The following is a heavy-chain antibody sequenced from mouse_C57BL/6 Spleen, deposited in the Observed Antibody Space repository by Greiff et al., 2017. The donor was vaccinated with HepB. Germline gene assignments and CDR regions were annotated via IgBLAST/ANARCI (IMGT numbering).Heavy chain of an antibody. CDR3: ARHEERDYYYGSSPWFAY. D-gene: IGHD1-1*01. Sequence: LVESGAELVKPGASVKLSCKASGYTFTEYTIHWVKQRSGQGLEWIGWFYPGSGSIKYNEKFKDKATLTADKSSSTVYMELSRLTSEDSAVYFCARHEERDYYYGSSPWFAYWGQGTLVTVSA. CDR1: GYTFTEYT. J-gene: IGHJ3*01. CDR2: FYPGSGSI. V-gene: IGHV1-62-2*01.